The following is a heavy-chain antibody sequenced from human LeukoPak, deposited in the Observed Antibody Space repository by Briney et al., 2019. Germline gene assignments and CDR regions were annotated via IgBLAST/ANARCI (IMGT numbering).Heavy chain of an antibody. D-gene: IGHD5-12*01. CDR1: GFTFSSYS. J-gene: IGHJ4*02. Sequence: GGSLRLSCAASGFTFSSYSMSWVRQPPGKGLEWVSAINRSGGSTYYPYPVKGRSTISRDNSKHPLQLQMNSLRAQDTAVYYCAQGEVDMYDYWGEGTLVTVSS. V-gene: IGHV3-23*01. CDR2: INRSGGST. CDR3: AQGEVDMYDY.